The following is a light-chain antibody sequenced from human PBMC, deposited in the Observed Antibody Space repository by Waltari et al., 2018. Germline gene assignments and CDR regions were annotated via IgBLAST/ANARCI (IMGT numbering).Light chain of an antibody. Sequence: DIQLTQSPSFLSASVGDRVTITCRASQGIRNYLAWYQQKPGKAPKLLIYAASTLQSGVPSRFSGSGSATEFTLTISSLQPEDFATDYCQQLNSYPPYSFGQGTKLGIK. J-gene: IGKJ2*03. CDR1: QGIRNY. CDR3: QQLNSYPPYS. CDR2: AAS. V-gene: IGKV1-9*01.